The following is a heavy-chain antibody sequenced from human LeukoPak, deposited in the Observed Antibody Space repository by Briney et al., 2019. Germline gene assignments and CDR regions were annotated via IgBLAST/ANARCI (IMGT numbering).Heavy chain of an antibody. CDR3: AKPMESKQLSEY. V-gene: IGHV3-23*01. D-gene: IGHD5-18*01. Sequence: RSLRLSCPASGFTFSSYAMSWVRQAPGKRLEWVSAICGSCGSTYYADSAKGRFTISRDNSKNTLYLQMNSLRAEDTAVYYCAKPMESKQLSEYWGQGTLVTVSS. CDR2: ICGSCGST. CDR1: GFTFSSYA. J-gene: IGHJ4*02.